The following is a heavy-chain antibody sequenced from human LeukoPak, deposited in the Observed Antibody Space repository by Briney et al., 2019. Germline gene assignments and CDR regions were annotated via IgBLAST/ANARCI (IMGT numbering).Heavy chain of an antibody. J-gene: IGHJ6*03. CDR1: GFTFDDYA. V-gene: IGHV3-9*03. CDR2: ISWNSGSI. Sequence: GRSLRLSCAASGFTFDDYAMHWVRQAPGKGLEWVSGISWNSGSIGYADSVKGRFTISRDNAKNSLYLQMNSLKAEEMALYYCAKDLFSYDFWSGYMVVWGKGTTVTVSS. CDR3: AKDLFSYDFWSGYMVV. D-gene: IGHD3-3*01.